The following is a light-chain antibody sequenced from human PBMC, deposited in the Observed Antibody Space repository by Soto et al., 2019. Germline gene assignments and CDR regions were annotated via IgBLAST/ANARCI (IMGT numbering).Light chain of an antibody. Sequence: EIVLTQSPATLSLSPGERATLSCRASQSVSSYLAWYQQKPGQAPRLLIYDTSNRATGIPARFSGGGSGTDFTPTISSLEPEVFSVCYIQQRFNWPRFTVGRRPKLEIK. CDR1: QSVSSY. CDR2: DTS. V-gene: IGKV3-11*01. J-gene: IGKJ2*01. CDR3: QQRFNWPRFT.